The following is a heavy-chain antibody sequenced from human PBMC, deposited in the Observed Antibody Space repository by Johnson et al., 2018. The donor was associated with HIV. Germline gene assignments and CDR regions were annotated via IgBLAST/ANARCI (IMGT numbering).Heavy chain of an antibody. CDR1: GFTFDDYG. J-gene: IGHJ3*02. CDR2: INSDGSST. CDR3: AKHYSSSWADAFDI. Sequence: VQLVESGGGVVRPGGSPRLSCAASGFTFDDYGMSWVRQAPGKGLEWVSRINSDGSSTSYADSVKGRFTISRDNAKNTLYLQMNSLRAEDTAVYYCAKHYSSSWADAFDIWGQGTMVTVSS. D-gene: IGHD6-13*01. V-gene: IGHV3-20*04.